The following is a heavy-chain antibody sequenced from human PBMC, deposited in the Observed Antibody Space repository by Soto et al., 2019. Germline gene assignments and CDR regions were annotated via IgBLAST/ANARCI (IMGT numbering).Heavy chain of an antibody. CDR1: GFTFSDSF. CDR2: ISTSGSTI. V-gene: IGHV3-11*01. D-gene: IGHD5-12*01. Sequence: QVQLVESGGGLGNPGGSLRLACAASGFTFSDSFMPWIRQAPGKGLEGVSYISTSGSTIHYADSVKGRFTITRDNAKKSRYLQANSLRAEDTALYYCAREGDSGYAVASGGLGTLVTVSS. CDR3: AREGDSGYAVAS. J-gene: IGHJ4*02.